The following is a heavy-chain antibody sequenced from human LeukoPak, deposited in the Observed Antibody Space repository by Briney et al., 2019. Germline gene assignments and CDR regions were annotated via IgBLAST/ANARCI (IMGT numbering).Heavy chain of an antibody. CDR1: GGSISSYY. Sequence: PSETLSPTCTVSGGSISSYYWSWIRQPPGKGLEWIGYIYYSGSTNYNPSLESRVTISVDTSKNQFSLKLSSVTAADTAVYYCARASNGSDLDYWGQGTLVTVSS. CDR3: ARASNGSDLDY. J-gene: IGHJ4*02. CDR2: IYYSGST. D-gene: IGHD2-8*01. V-gene: IGHV4-59*01.